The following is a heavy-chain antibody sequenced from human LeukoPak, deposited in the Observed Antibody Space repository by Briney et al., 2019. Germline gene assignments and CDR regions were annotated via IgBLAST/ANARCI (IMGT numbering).Heavy chain of an antibody. CDR1: GFTVSSNY. J-gene: IGHJ6*03. Sequence: GGSLRLSCAASGFTVSSNYMSWVRQAPGKGLEWVSVIYSDGKTYYADSVKGRFTISRDNSKNTLYLQMNSLRAEDTAVYYCAKGVFGVVISYYYYMDVWGKGTTVTVSS. CDR2: IYSDGKT. V-gene: IGHV3-53*01. D-gene: IGHD3-3*01. CDR3: AKGVFGVVISYYYYMDV.